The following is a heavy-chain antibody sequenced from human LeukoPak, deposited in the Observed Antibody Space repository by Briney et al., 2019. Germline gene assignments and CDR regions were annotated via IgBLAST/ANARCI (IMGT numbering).Heavy chain of an antibody. CDR2: INPNSGGT. V-gene: IGHV1-2*02. D-gene: IGHD1-20*01. Sequence: ASVKVSCKASGGTFSSYAISWVRQAPGQGLEWMGWINPNSGGTNYAQKFQGRVTMTRDTSISTAYMELSRLRSDDTAVYYCARGDNWNDGVGYFDYWGQGTLVTVSS. CDR1: GGTFSSYA. J-gene: IGHJ4*02. CDR3: ARGDNWNDGVGYFDY.